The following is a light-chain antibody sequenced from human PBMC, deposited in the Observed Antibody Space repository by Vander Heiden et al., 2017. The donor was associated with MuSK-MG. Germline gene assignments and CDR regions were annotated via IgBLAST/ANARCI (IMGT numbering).Light chain of an antibody. CDR2: EVN. J-gene: IGLJ2*01. CDR1: RSDFVNYNL. V-gene: IGLV2-23*02. Sequence: QSALTQPASESGSPGHSITTSCTGTRSDFVNYNLVSWYQQHPGKFPKVIIFEVNKRASGVSHRFSGSKSGNTAFLTISGLQAEDEADYYCCSYADRARFGGGTKLTVL. CDR3: CSYADRAR.